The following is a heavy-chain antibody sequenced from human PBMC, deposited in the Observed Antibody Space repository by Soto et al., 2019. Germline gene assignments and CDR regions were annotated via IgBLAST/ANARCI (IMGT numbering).Heavy chain of an antibody. V-gene: IGHV3-74*01. Sequence: GGSLRLSCAASGFTFSSYWMHWVRQAPGKGLVWVSRINSDGSSTSYADSVKGRSLISRDNAKNTLYLQMNSLRAEDTAVYDCARWDYDFWSGYDWFDPWGQGTLVTVSS. D-gene: IGHD3-3*01. CDR1: GFTFSSYW. CDR2: INSDGSST. CDR3: ARWDYDFWSGYDWFDP. J-gene: IGHJ5*02.